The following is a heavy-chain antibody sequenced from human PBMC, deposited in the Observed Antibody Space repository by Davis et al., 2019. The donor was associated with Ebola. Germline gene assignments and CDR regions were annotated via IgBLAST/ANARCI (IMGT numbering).Heavy chain of an antibody. V-gene: IGHV3-30*02. D-gene: IGHD3-22*01. J-gene: IGHJ4*02. CDR2: IWFDGSGQ. Sequence: GESLKISCKASGFSFSTFGMHWVRQAPGKGLEWVAVIWFDGSGQYYADSVKGRFTISRDNSKNTLSLQMSSLRAEDTAIYYCAKGELVITRGYFDYWGQGILVTVSS. CDR3: AKGELVITRGYFDY. CDR1: GFSFSTFG.